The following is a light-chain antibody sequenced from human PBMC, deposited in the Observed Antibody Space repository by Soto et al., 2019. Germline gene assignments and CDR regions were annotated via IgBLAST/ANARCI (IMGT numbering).Light chain of an antibody. V-gene: IGLV2-14*01. Sequence: QSVLTHPADVSGSPGQSITISCNGTSIDVGGYNSVSWYQQHPGKAPKLMIYDVGNRPSGVSDRFSGSKSGNTASLTISGLQAEDEAEYYCSSYTSSSTYVFGAGTKVIV. CDR2: DVG. CDR1: SIDVGGYNS. J-gene: IGLJ1*01. CDR3: SSYTSSSTYV.